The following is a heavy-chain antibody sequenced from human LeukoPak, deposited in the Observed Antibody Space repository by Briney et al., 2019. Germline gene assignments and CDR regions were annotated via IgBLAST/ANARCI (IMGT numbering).Heavy chain of an antibody. CDR3: ARGLREQHDAFDI. CDR1: GGTFSSYA. D-gene: IGHD1/OR15-1a*01. J-gene: IGHJ3*02. Sequence: SVKVSCKASGGTFSSYAISWVRQAPGHGLEWMGGIIPIFGTADYAQKFQGRVTITADESTSTAYMELSSLRSEDTAVYYCARGLREQHDAFDIWGQGTMVTVSS. CDR2: IIPIFGTA. V-gene: IGHV1-69*13.